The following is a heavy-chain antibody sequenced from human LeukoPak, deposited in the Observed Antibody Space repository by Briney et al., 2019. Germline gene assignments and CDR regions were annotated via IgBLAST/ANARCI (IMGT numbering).Heavy chain of an antibody. CDR3: AKDSYQDTAMWFFDY. CDR2: ISGSGGST. J-gene: IGHJ4*02. CDR1: GFTFSSYD. V-gene: IGHV3-23*01. Sequence: PGGSLRLSCAASGFTFSSYDMSWVRQAPGKGLEWVSAISGSGGSTYYADSVKGRFTISRDNSKNTLYLQMNSLRAEDTAVYYCAKDSYQDTAMWFFDYWGQGTLVTVSS. D-gene: IGHD5-18*01.